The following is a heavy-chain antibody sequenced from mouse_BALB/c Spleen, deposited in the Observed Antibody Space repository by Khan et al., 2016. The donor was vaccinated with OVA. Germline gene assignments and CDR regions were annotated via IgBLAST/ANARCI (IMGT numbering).Heavy chain of an antibody. CDR1: GYTFTSYW. CDR2: IYHGDGDT. V-gene: IGHV1-87*01. J-gene: IGHJ2*01. CDR3: SNYRYDYLDY. D-gene: IGHD2-14*01. Sequence: QVQLQQSGAELARPGASVKLSCKASGYTFTSYWMQWVKQRPGQGLEWIGTIYHGDGDTRYTQKFKGKATLTADKSSSTAYMQLSSLPSEDSADYYWSNYRYDYLDYWGQGTTLTVSS.